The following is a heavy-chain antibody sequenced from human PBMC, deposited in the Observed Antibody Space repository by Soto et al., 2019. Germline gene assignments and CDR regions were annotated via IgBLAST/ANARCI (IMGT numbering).Heavy chain of an antibody. V-gene: IGHV3-53*01. CDR2: IYSGGST. J-gene: IGHJ4*02. CDR1: GFTVSSNY. Sequence: PGGSLRLSCAASGFTVSSNYMSWVRRAPGKGLEWVSVIYSGGSTYYADSVKGRFTISRDNSKNTLYLQMNSLRAEDTAVYYCARENALYYYDSSGNYFEYWGQGTQVTVSS. D-gene: IGHD3-22*01. CDR3: ARENALYYYDSSGNYFEY.